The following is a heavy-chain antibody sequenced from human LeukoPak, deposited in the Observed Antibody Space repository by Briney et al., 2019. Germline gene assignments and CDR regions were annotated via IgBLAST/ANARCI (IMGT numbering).Heavy chain of an antibody. CDR1: GYIFTTYY. CDR3: VRGGYDFSSGYYPSR. V-gene: IGHV1-46*01. D-gene: IGHD3-3*01. Sequence: ASVKVSCKASGYIFTTYYMNWVRQAPGRGFEWMGIINPSVGSTSYAQKFQGRVTMTRDTSTSTVYMELSSLRSDDTAVYYCVRGGYDFSSGYYPSRWGQGTLVTVSS. J-gene: IGHJ4*02. CDR2: INPSVGST.